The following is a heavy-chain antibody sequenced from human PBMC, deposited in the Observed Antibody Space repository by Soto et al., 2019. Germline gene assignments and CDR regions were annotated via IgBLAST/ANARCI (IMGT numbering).Heavy chain of an antibody. J-gene: IGHJ4*02. D-gene: IGHD6-19*01. CDR2: IWYDGSNK. V-gene: IGHV3-33*01. Sequence: GGSLRLSCAASGFTFSSYGMHWVRQAPGKGLEWVAVIWYDGSNKYYADSVKGRFTISRDNSKNTLYLQMNSLRAEDTAVYYCERERGEKIEVAGGFDYWGQGTLVTVSS. CDR3: ERERGEKIEVAGGFDY. CDR1: GFTFSSYG.